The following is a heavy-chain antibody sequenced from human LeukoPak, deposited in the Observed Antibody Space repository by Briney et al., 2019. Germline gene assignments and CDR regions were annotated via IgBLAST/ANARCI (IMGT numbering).Heavy chain of an antibody. Sequence: GGSLRLSCAAGDFSFLTYAMSWVRQATGQGREGVSTISGGGDATDYADSGKGRFTISRDNSKNTLYLQMNSLRVEDTAVYYCARDSSMLRGPLVIYYFDFWGQGTLVTVSS. CDR3: ARDSSMLRGPLVIYYFDF. V-gene: IGHV3-23*01. D-gene: IGHD3-10*01. CDR2: ISGGGDAT. CDR1: DFSFLTYA. J-gene: IGHJ4*02.